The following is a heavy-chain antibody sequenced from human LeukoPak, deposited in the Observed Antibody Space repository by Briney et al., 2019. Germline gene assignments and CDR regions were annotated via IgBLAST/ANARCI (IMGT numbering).Heavy chain of an antibody. CDR1: GFALSSHW. J-gene: IGHJ6*02. V-gene: IGHV3-7*03. CDR2: VNRDGSET. Sequence: GGSLRLSCAASGFALSSHWMTWVRQVPGRGPEWVANVNRDGSETYYLDAVKGRFTISKDNAKNSLYLQMNSLRAEDTALYHCARNNGMDVWGQGTTVIVSS. CDR3: ARNNGMDV.